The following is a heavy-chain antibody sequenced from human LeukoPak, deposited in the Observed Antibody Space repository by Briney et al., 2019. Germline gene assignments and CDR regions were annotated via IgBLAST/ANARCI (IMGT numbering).Heavy chain of an antibody. CDR1: GFTVSSNY. CDR3: ARTTVAPGSCDAFDI. V-gene: IGHV3-53*01. J-gene: IGHJ3*02. D-gene: IGHD4-23*01. Sequence: PGGSLRLSCAASGFTVSSNYMSWVRQAPGKGLEWVSIIYKDGSTYYADSVKGQFIISRDNSKNTLYLQINSLTVEDTAVYYCARTTVAPGSCDAFDIWGQGTMVTVSS. CDR2: IYKDGST.